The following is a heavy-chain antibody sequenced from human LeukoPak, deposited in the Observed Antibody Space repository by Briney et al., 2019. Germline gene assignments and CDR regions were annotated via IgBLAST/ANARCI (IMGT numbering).Heavy chain of an antibody. Sequence: SETLSLTCTVSGYSITIGYYWGWIRQPPGKGLEWIGSIYYSGSTYYNPSLKSRVTISVDRSKNQFSLKLSSVTAADTAVYYCARALRFLEWLSTWGQGTLVTVSS. CDR2: IYYSGST. D-gene: IGHD3-3*01. J-gene: IGHJ5*02. CDR3: ARALRFLEWLST. CDR1: GYSITIGYY. V-gene: IGHV4-38-2*02.